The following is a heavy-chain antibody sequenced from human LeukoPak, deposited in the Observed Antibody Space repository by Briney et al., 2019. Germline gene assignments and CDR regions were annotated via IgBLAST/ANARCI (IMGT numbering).Heavy chain of an antibody. CDR3: ARDDRGWYDPPLGY. V-gene: IGHV4-61*02. D-gene: IGHD6-19*01. CDR2: VYPSGNT. CDR1: GGSISSHSYY. J-gene: IGHJ4*02. Sequence: PSETLSLTCTVSGGSISSHSYYWNWIRQPAGKGLEWIGRVYPSGNTNYNPSLKSRVTISVDESKKMLSLKVTSVTAADTAVYFCARDDRGWYDPPLGYWGQGTLVTVSS.